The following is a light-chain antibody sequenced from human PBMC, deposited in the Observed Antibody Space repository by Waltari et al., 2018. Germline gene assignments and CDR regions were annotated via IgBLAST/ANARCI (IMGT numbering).Light chain of an antibody. Sequence: IQLTQSPFSLSASVGDRVPITCRARQGISSYLAWYQQKPGKAPKLLIYAASTLQSGVPSRFSGSGSGTGFTLTISSLQPEDFATYYCQQLNTYPLTFGPGTKVDIK. V-gene: IGKV1-9*01. CDR2: AAS. CDR1: QGISSY. CDR3: QQLNTYPLT. J-gene: IGKJ3*01.